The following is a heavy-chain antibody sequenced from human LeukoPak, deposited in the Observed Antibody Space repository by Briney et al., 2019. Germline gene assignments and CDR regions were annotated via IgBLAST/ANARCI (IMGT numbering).Heavy chain of an antibody. CDR1: GGSISSYY. Sequence: SETLSLTCTVSGGSISSYYWSWIRQPAGKGLEWIGRIYTSGSTNYNPSLKSRVTMSVDTSKNQFSLKLSSVTAADTAVYYCARESSGKGYSSSWQITAYFDYWGQGTLVTVSS. J-gene: IGHJ4*02. V-gene: IGHV4-4*07. CDR3: ARESSGKGYSSSWQITAYFDY. D-gene: IGHD6-13*01. CDR2: IYTSGST.